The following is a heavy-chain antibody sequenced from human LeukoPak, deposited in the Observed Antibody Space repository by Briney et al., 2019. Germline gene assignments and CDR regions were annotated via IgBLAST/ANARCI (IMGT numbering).Heavy chain of an antibody. CDR1: GGSISSYY. J-gene: IGHJ4*02. Sequence: PSETLSLTCTVSGGSISSYYWSWIRQPPGKGLEWIGEINHSGSTNYNPSLKSRVTISVDTSKNQFSLKLSSVTAADTAVYYCARGLGPYDFWSGYYPEWGQGTLVTVSS. V-gene: IGHV4-34*01. CDR3: ARGLGPYDFWSGYYPE. CDR2: INHSGST. D-gene: IGHD3-3*01.